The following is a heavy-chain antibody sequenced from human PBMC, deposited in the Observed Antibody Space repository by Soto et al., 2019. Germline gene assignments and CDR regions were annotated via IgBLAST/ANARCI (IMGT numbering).Heavy chain of an antibody. CDR3: ERDGSTSGWYTGDY. V-gene: IGHV4-59*01. J-gene: IGHJ4*02. CDR2: SPYTGST. D-gene: IGHD6-19*01. Sequence: QVQLQESGPGPLKPSETLSLTCTVSAASISTYFWSWIRQPPGKGLEWIGYSPYTGSTNYNPSLERRVTLSVDTSKNQFSLKRSSVTDAETAVYYCERDGSTSGWYTGDYWCLVTLVTVAS. CDR1: AASISTYF.